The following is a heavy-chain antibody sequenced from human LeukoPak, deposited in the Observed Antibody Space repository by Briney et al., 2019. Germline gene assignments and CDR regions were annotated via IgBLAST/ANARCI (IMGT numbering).Heavy chain of an antibody. CDR3: AKDLFGGDRSYYYAMHV. D-gene: IGHD2-21*01. V-gene: IGHV3-23*01. Sequence: QRGGSRRLSCAASGFTFSNYAMNWVRQAPGKGLEWVLSISGSGGTTYYADSVRGRLTISRDNSRNTLYLQMNSLRAEDNAVYYCAKDLFGGDRSYYYAMHVWGKGTTVTVSS. J-gene: IGHJ6*04. CDR1: GFTFSNYA. CDR2: ISGSGGTT.